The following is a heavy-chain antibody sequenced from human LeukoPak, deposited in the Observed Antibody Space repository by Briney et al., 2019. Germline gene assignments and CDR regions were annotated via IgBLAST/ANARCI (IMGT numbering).Heavy chain of an antibody. V-gene: IGHV3-30*07. Sequence: PGGSLRLSCAASQFTFSSYAMHWVRQAPGKGLEWVAVISYDGNNKYYADSVKGRFTISRDNSKSTLYLQMDSLRAEDTAVYYCAKCGNSGCHLIDYWGQGTLVTVSS. D-gene: IGHD5-12*01. CDR3: AKCGNSGCHLIDY. CDR2: ISYDGNNK. CDR1: QFTFSSYA. J-gene: IGHJ4*02.